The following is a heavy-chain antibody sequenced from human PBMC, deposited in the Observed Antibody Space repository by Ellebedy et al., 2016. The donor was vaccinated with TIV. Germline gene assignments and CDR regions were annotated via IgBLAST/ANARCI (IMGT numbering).Heavy chain of an antibody. J-gene: IGHJ4*02. D-gene: IGHD2-2*02. CDR3: ARGRSGTYIHHAFDS. CDR1: GFTFSNYA. V-gene: IGHV3-23*01. CDR2: FGVSGDRT. Sequence: GESLKISCAASGFTFSNYAMSWVRQAPGKGLEWVSGFGVSGDRTYYADSVRGRFIVSRDNSKNTLYLQMTSLRVDDTAIYFCARGRSGTYIHHAFDSWGQGNLVSVSS.